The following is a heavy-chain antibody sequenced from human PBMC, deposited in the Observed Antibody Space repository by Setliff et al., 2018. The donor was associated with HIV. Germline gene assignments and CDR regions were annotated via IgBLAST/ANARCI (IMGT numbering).Heavy chain of an antibody. J-gene: IGHJ6*02. CDR3: TRDRYSSGWYGMDV. D-gene: IGHD6-19*01. CDR1: GFAVSGNG. CDR2: SRSKAYGRTT. Sequence: PGGSLRLSCAASGFAVSGNGMSGGRQAPGKGLEWVGFSRSKAYGRTTEYSASVKGRFTISSDDSKSIAYLQIHSLKTEDTAVYSCTRDRYSSGWYGMDVWGQGTTVTVSS. V-gene: IGHV3-49*04.